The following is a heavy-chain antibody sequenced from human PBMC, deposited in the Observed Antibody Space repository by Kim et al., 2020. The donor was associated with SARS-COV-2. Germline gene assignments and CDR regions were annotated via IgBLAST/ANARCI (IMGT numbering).Heavy chain of an antibody. CDR3: ASLPEGGGSYYDGKKNDY. V-gene: IGHV1-69*04. D-gene: IGHD3-10*01. CDR2: IIPILGIA. CDR1: GGTFSSYA. J-gene: IGHJ4*02. Sequence: SVKVSCKASGGTFSSYAISWVRQAPGQGLEWMGRIIPILGIANYAQKFQGRVTITADKSTSTAYMELSSLRSEDTAVYYCASLPEGGGSYYDGKKNDYWGQGTLVTVSS.